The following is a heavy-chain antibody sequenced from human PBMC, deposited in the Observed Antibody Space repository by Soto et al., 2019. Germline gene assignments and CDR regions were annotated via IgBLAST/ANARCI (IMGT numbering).Heavy chain of an antibody. V-gene: IGHV1-69*13. D-gene: IGHD1-26*01. J-gene: IGHJ6*01. CDR1: GGTFSSYA. CDR2: IIPIFGTA. Sequence: ASVKVSCKASGGTFSSYASSWVRQAPGQGLEWMGGIIPIFGTANYAQKFQGRVTITADESTSTAYMELSSLRSEDTAVYYCASHSGSYYYYYGMDVLGQGTTVTVS. CDR3: ASHSGSYYYYYGMDV.